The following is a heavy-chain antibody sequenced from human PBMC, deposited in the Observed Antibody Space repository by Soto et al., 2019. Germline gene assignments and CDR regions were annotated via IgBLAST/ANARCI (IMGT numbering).Heavy chain of an antibody. V-gene: IGHV3-7*01. CDR1: GFTFSDSW. CDR2: IKPDESEK. Sequence: EVQLVESGGGLVQPGGSLRLSCTASGFTFSDSWMTWVRQAPGKGLEWVARIKPDESEKKYADSVKGRFSISRDNAKNSMYLQMDSRRGEDTAVYYCVRGGSNYASWGQGTVVTVSS. D-gene: IGHD4-4*01. CDR3: VRGGSNYAS. J-gene: IGHJ5*02.